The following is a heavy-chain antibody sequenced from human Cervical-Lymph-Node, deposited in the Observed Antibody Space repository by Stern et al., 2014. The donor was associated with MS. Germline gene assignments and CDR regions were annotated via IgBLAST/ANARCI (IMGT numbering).Heavy chain of an antibody. CDR1: GYTFTNNW. V-gene: IGHV5-51*03. CDR3: ASPPPRRKWDDPNYGMDV. CDR2: IYPDDSDI. J-gene: IGHJ6*02. D-gene: IGHD1-1*01. Sequence: EVQLVESGAEVKKPGESLKISCKGSGYTFTNNWIAWVRQMPGKGLEWMGIIYPDDSDIRYSPSLQGPVPLSADKSISTVYLQWSSLKAAASPVYFCASPPPRRKWDDPNYGMDVWGQGTTVTVSS.